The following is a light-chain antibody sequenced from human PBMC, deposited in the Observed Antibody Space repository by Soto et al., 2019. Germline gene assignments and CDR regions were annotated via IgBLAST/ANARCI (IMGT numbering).Light chain of an antibody. CDR3: SSFTGSSYV. CDR2: DVT. J-gene: IGLJ1*01. V-gene: IGLV2-14*03. CDR1: SSDVGNDNY. Sequence: QSVLPQPASVSGSPGQSITISCTGTSSDVGNDNYVSWYQHNPGRAPKVMICDVTNRPPGVSNRFSGSKSGNTASLTISGLQAEDEADYYCSSFTGSSYVFGTGNKVTVL.